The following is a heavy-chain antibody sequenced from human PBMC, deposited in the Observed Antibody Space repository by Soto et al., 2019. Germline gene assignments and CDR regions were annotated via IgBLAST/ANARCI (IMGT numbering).Heavy chain of an antibody. CDR2: ISGSGATK. CDR1: GFTFSSHS. Sequence: GGSLRLSCAASGFTFSSHSINWVRQAPGKGLEWVSYISGSGATKYYADPVKGRFTISRDNARNSLYPQMSSLSDEDTAVYYCARAIRGFSYVVDYWGQGTLVTVSS. J-gene: IGHJ4*02. D-gene: IGHD5-18*01. V-gene: IGHV3-48*02. CDR3: ARAIRGFSYVVDY.